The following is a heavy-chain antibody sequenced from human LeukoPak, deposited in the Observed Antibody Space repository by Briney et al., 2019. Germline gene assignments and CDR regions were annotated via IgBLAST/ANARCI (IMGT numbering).Heavy chain of an antibody. CDR1: GYTFTSYG. CDR2: ISAYNGNT. J-gene: IGHJ4*02. CDR3: ATCSSTSCYGADFDY. V-gene: IGHV1-18*01. D-gene: IGHD2-2*01. Sequence: ASVKVSCKASGYTFTSYGISWVRQAPGQGLEWMGWISAYNGNTNYAQKLQGRVTMTTDTSTSTAYMELRSLRSDDTAVYYCATCSSTSCYGADFDYWGQGTLATVSS.